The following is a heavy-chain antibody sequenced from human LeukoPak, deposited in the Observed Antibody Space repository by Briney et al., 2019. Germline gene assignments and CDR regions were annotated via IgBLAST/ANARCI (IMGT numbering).Heavy chain of an antibody. CDR2: IYFSGST. V-gene: IGHV4-39*07. CDR3: ARDPCGGVCYNAFDY. J-gene: IGHJ4*02. Sequence: SETLSLTCTASGGSITSSSYYWGWIRQPPGKGLEWIGSIYFSGSTYYNPSLKSRVTISVDTSKNQFSLKLSSVTAADTAVYYCARDPCGGVCYNAFDYWGQGTLVTVSS. D-gene: IGHD2-21*02. CDR1: GGSITSSSYY.